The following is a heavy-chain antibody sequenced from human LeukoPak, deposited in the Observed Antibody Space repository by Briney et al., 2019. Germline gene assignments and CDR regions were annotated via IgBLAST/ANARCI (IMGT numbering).Heavy chain of an antibody. CDR1: GFTFSSYW. Sequence: PGGSLRLSCAASGFTFSSYWMIWVRQAPGKGLEWVSAISGSGGSTYYADSVKGRFTISRDNSKNTLYLQMNSLRAEDTAVYYCAKDPYDFWSGYSRDYYFDYWGQGTLVTVSS. V-gene: IGHV3-23*01. J-gene: IGHJ4*02. D-gene: IGHD3-3*01. CDR3: AKDPYDFWSGYSRDYYFDY. CDR2: ISGSGGST.